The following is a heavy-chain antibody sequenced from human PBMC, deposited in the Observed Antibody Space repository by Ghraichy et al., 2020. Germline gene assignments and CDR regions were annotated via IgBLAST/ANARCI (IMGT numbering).Heavy chain of an antibody. CDR3: AHTFRPGPIDY. V-gene: IGHV2-5*01. CDR1: GFSLTTSGVG. J-gene: IGHJ4*02. Sequence: SGPTLVKPTQTLTLTCTFSGFSLTTSGVGVGWIRQPPGKALEWLALIYWNDDKRYSPSLKSRLTITKDTSKNQVVLTLTNMDPVDTATYYCAHTFRPGPIDYWGQGALVTVSS. CDR2: IYWNDDK.